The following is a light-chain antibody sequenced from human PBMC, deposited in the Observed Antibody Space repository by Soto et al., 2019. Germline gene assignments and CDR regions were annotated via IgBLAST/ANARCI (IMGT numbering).Light chain of an antibody. CDR1: QSVNTN. V-gene: IGKV3-15*01. Sequence: ETVMTQSPATLSVSLGERATLSCRASQSVNTNLAWYQQKPGQAPRLLIYGASIRATGVPARFSGSGSGTDFTLTICSRQPEDFAVYFCQQYKNWPPVTFGGGTKVEIK. J-gene: IGKJ4*01. CDR2: GAS. CDR3: QQYKNWPPVT.